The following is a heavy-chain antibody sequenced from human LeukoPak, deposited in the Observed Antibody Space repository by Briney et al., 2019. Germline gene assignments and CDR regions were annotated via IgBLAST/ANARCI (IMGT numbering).Heavy chain of an antibody. J-gene: IGHJ4*02. CDR1: GGSISSSSYY. V-gene: IGHV4-39*02. CDR2: IYYSGST. Sequence: KPSETLSLTCTVSGGSISSSSYYWGWIRQPPGKGLEWIGSIYYSGSTCYNPSLKSRVTISVDTSKNQFSLKLSSVTAADTAIYYCAGDRNSDWYSPLDYWGQGSQVTVSP. D-gene: IGHD6-19*01. CDR3: AGDRNSDWYSPLDY.